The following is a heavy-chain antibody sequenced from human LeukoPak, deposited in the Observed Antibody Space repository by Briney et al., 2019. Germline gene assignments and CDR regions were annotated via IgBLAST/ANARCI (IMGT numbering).Heavy chain of an antibody. D-gene: IGHD6-13*01. V-gene: IGHV3-33*01. J-gene: IGHJ4*02. CDR2: IWYDGSNK. CDR1: GFTFSSYG. Sequence: PGRSLRLSCAASGFTFSSYGMHWVRQAPGKGLEWVAVIWYDGSNKYYADSVKGRFTISRDNSKNTLYLQMNSLRAEDTAVYYCARDEGLAGYSSSWYYLDYWGQGTLVTVSS. CDR3: ARDEGLAGYSSSWYYLDY.